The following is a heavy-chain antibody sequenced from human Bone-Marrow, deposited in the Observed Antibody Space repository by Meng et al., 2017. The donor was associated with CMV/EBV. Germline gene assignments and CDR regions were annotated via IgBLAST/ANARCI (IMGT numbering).Heavy chain of an antibody. Sequence: ASVKVSCKASGYTFTGYYMHWVRQAPGQGLEWMGWINPNSGGTNYAQKFQGRVTMTRDTSISTAYMELSRLRSDDTAVYYCARDATEWFGEINRGTYYGMDVWGQGTTVTVSS. CDR1: GYTFTGYY. CDR3: ARDATEWFGEINRGTYYGMDV. V-gene: IGHV1-2*02. J-gene: IGHJ6*02. CDR2: INPNSGGT. D-gene: IGHD3-10*01.